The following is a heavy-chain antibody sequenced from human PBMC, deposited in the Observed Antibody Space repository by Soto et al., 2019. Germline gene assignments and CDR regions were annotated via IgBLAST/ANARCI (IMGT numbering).Heavy chain of an antibody. Sequence: QVQLVQSGAEVKKPGSSVKVSCKASGGTFSSYTISWVRQAPGQGLEWMGRIIPILGIANYAQKFQGRVKITADKSTSTAYMELSSLRSEDTAVYYCARPIAAAATYYYYGMDVWGQGTTVTVSS. J-gene: IGHJ6*02. D-gene: IGHD6-13*01. V-gene: IGHV1-69*02. CDR3: ARPIAAAATYYYYGMDV. CDR2: IIPILGIA. CDR1: GGTFSSYT.